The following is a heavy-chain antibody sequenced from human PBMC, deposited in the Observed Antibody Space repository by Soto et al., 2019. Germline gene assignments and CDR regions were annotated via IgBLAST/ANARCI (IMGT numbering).Heavy chain of an antibody. CDR1: GGTFSTYA. CDR3: ARDEMVVATGSRTWHYYYGMDV. V-gene: IGHV1-69*12. CDR2: IIPIFGTA. J-gene: IGHJ6*02. D-gene: IGHD2-15*01. Sequence: QVQLVQSGAEVKKPGSSVKVSCKSSGGTFSTYAISWVRQAPGQGLEWMGGIIPIFGTANYAQKLQGRVTITADESTTTAYMELISLRSEDTAVYYCARDEMVVATGSRTWHYYYGMDVWCQGTTVTVSS.